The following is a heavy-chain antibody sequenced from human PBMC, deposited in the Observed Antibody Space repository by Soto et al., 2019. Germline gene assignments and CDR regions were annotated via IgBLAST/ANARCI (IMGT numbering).Heavy chain of an antibody. CDR2: ISSSSSYI. CDR1: GFTFSSYS. J-gene: IGHJ3*02. V-gene: IGHV3-21*01. D-gene: IGHD4-17*01. CDR3: ARETYGVGTFDI. Sequence: GGSLRLSCAASGFTFSSYSMNWVRQAPGKGLEWVSSISSSSSYIYYADSVKGRFTISRDNAKNSLYLQMNSLRAEDTAVYYCARETYGVGTFDIRGQGTMVTVSS.